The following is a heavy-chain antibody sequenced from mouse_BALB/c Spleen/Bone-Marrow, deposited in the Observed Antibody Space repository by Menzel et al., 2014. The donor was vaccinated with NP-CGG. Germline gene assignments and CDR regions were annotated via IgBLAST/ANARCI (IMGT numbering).Heavy chain of an antibody. D-gene: IGHD2-4*01. Sequence: EVKLMESGGGLVKSGGSLKLSCAASGFTFSNYDMSWVRQTPEKRLEWVATISGGGGYTFYSDSVKGRFTISRDNAKNNLYLQLSSLRSEDTAVYYCARHAYYDQTEVSFVYWGQGTLVTVSA. CDR2: ISGGGGYT. CDR3: ARHAYYDQTEVSFVY. V-gene: IGHV5-9-2*01. CDR1: GFTFSNYD. J-gene: IGHJ3*01.